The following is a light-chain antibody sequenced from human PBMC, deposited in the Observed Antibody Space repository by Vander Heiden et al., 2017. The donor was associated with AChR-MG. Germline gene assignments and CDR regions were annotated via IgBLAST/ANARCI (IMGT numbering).Light chain of an antibody. CDR1: QNADYY. V-gene: IGKV3-11*01. Sequence: EIVLTQSPATLPLSPGARATLPCKASQNADYYLAWNQQKPGQAPRLIIFDVSHRAAGIPARFSGSGSGTDFTLTISSLEPEDFAVYYGQQRSGPFGQGTKVEMK. CDR3: QQRSGP. CDR2: DVS. J-gene: IGKJ1*01.